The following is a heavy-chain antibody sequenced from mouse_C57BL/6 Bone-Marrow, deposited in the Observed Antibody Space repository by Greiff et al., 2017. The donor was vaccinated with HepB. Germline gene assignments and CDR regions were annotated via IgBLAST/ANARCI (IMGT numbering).Heavy chain of an antibody. Sequence: QVQLQQPGAELVKPGASVKLSCKASGYTFTSYWIHWVKQRPGQGLEWIGMIHPNSGSTNYNEKFKSKATLTVDKSSSTAYMQLSSLTSEDSAVYYCARFEIYYGPWFAYWGQGTLVTVSA. CDR3: ARFEIYYGPWFAY. V-gene: IGHV1-64*01. D-gene: IGHD2-1*01. CDR2: IHPNSGST. CDR1: GYTFTSYW. J-gene: IGHJ3*01.